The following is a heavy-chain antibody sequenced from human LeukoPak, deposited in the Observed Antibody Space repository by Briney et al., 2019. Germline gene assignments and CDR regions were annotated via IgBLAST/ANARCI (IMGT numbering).Heavy chain of an antibody. CDR1: GGSISNYY. J-gene: IGHJ4*02. Sequence: SETLSLTCTVSGGSISNYYWSWIRQPPGEGLEWIGFISYTGSTNYNPSLKSRVAVSVDTSKNQFSLKVTSVTAADTAVYYCARGVWSLDYWGQGTLVTVSS. D-gene: IGHD2-21*01. V-gene: IGHV4-59*01. CDR3: ARGVWSLDY. CDR2: ISYTGST.